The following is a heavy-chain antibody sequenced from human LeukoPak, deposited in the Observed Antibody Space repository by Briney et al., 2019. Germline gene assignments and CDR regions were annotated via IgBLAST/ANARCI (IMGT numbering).Heavy chain of an antibody. CDR3: ATSSPDSSGYYLDY. J-gene: IGHJ4*02. CDR2: FDPEDGET. Sequence: ASVKVSCKVSGYTLTELSMHWVRQAPGKGLEWMGGFDPEDGETIYAQKFQGRVTMTEDTSTDTAYMELSGLRSEDTAVYYCATSSPDSSGYYLDYWGQGTLVTVSS. D-gene: IGHD3-22*01. CDR1: GYTLTELS. V-gene: IGHV1-24*01.